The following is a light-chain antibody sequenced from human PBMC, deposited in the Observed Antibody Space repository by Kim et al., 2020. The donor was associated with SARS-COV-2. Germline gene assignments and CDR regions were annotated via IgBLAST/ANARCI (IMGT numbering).Light chain of an antibody. CDR2: YAS. J-gene: IGKJ1*01. CDR3: HQSSSLPRT. Sequence: VAPKEKITITCRASQNIGSSLHWYQQKPDQSPELLIKYASQSFSGVPSRFSGSGSGTDFTLTINSLEAEDAATYYCHQSSSLPRTFGQGTKVDIK. V-gene: IGKV6-21*01. CDR1: QNIGSS.